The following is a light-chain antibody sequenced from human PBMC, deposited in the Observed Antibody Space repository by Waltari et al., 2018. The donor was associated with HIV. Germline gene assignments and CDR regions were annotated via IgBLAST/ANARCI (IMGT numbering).Light chain of an antibody. Sequence: QPPLTQSRSVSGSPGQSITISCTGTSNDVGAYNYVSWYQQHPGRAPKLLIFVRNRRPSGGPERFSGSKSGNTASLTISGLQAEDEADYYCCSSAGRYTLVFGTGTKVTVL. CDR3: CSSAGRYTLV. CDR1: SNDVGAYNY. CDR2: VRN. V-gene: IGLV2-11*01. J-gene: IGLJ1*01.